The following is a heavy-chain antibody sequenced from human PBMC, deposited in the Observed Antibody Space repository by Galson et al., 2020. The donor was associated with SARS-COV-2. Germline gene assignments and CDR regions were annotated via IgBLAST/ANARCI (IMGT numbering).Heavy chain of an antibody. CDR2: FIHAFHTA. D-gene: IGHD2-2*01. V-gene: IGHV1-69*13. J-gene: IGHJ4*02. CDR3: VSGEVPTLDY. CDR1: GGTFSSPD. Sequence: SVTVSCKASGGTFSSPDVNWVRQVPGQGLAWLGGFIHAFHTATYAQKFQGRVTITADEPTTTAYMELTSLRSDDTAVYFCVSGEVPTLDYWGQGTLVTVSS.